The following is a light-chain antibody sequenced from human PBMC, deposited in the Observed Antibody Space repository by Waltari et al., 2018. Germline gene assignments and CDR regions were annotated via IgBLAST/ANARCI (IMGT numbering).Light chain of an antibody. Sequence: QPVLTQSPSASASLAASVKLTCTLSNGPSDFAIAWHHQQPERGPRYLMKLNSNGSHTQWDQIPDRFSGSSSGAASYSIISRLKSEDDAAYYCQTWGSGIVTFGGGTQLTVL. J-gene: IGLJ2*01. CDR2: LNSNGSH. V-gene: IGLV4-69*01. CDR3: QTWGSGIVT. CDR1: NGPSDFA.